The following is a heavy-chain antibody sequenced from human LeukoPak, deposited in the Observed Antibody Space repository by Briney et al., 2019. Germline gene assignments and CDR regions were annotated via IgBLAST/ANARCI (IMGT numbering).Heavy chain of an antibody. CDR2: ISGSGGST. V-gene: IGHV3-23*01. CDR3: AKGGPHYYGSGSYDYYYHMDV. J-gene: IGHJ6*03. Sequence: GGSLRLSCAASGFTFSSYAMSWVRQAPGKGLEWVSAISGSGGSTYYADSVKGRFTISRDNSKNTLYLQMNSLRAEDTAVYYCAKGGPHYYGSGSYDYYYHMDVWGKGTTVTVSS. D-gene: IGHD3-10*01. CDR1: GFTFSSYA.